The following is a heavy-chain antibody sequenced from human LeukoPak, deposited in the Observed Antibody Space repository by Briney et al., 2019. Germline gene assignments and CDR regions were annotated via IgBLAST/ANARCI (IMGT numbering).Heavy chain of an antibody. Sequence: SGGSLRLSCAASGFTFSSYWMSWVRQAPGKGLEWVANIKQDGGEKYYVDSVKGRFTISRDNAKNSLYLQMNSLRAEDTAVYYCARDRARFSAYYYYYGMDVWGQGTTVTVSS. CDR1: GFTFSSYW. J-gene: IGHJ6*02. V-gene: IGHV3-7*01. CDR3: ARDRARFSAYYYYYGMDV. CDR2: IKQDGGEK. D-gene: IGHD3-3*01.